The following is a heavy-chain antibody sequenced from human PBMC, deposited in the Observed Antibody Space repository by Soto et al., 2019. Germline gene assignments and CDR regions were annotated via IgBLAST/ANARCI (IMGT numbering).Heavy chain of an antibody. V-gene: IGHV2-5*02. CDR3: AHSPRRIEVVVAYMFDY. J-gene: IGHJ4*02. D-gene: IGHD2-15*01. CDR2: IYWDDDK. CDR1: GFSLSTSGVG. Sequence: SGPTLVNPTQTLTLTCTFSGFSLSTSGVGVGWIRQPPGKALEWLALIYWDDDKRYSPSLKSRLTITKDTSKNQVVLTMTNMDPVDTATYYCAHSPRRIEVVVAYMFDYWGQGTLVTVSS.